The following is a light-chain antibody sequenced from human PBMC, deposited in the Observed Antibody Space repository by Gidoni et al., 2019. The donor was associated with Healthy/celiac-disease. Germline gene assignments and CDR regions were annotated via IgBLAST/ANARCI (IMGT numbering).Light chain of an antibody. V-gene: IGKV3-11*01. Sequence: ELVLTQPPATLSLSPGERATLSCRASQSVSSYLAWYQQKPGQAPRLLIYDASNRATGIPARFSGSGSGTDFTLTIISLEPEDFSVYYCQQRSNWPPWTFGQGTKVEIK. CDR1: QSVSSY. J-gene: IGKJ1*01. CDR2: DAS. CDR3: QQRSNWPPWT.